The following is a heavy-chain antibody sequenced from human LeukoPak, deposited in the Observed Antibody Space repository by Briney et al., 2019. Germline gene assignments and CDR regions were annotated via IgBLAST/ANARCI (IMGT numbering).Heavy chain of an antibody. CDR2: IYYSGST. V-gene: IGHV4-59*01. J-gene: IGHJ4*02. D-gene: IGHD3-22*01. CDR1: GGSISGYF. CDR3: ARGYYDSYFDY. Sequence: SETLSLTCTVSGGSISGYFWAWIRRPAGKGLEWIGYIYYSGSTNYNPSLKSRVTISVDTSKNQFSLKLSSVTAADTAVYYCARGYYDSYFDYWGQGTLVTVSS.